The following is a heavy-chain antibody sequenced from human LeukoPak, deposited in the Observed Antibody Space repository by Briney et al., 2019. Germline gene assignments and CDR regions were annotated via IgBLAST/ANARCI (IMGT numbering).Heavy chain of an antibody. CDR2: VSTYNGNT. CDR1: GDPFPIYG. Sequence: ASVKVSYKVSGDPFPIYGFSWVRQAPGQGLEWVGGVSTYNGNTNYGQKFQDRVTMTTYTSTNTAYMELRSLRSDDAAVYFCASGLGAYVDWGQGTLITVSS. J-gene: IGHJ4*02. CDR3: ASGLGAYVD. D-gene: IGHD3-16*01. V-gene: IGHV1-18*01.